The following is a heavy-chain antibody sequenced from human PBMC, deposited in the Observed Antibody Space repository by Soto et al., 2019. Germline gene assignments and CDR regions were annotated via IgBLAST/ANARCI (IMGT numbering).Heavy chain of an antibody. CDR3: AKVSDIDVPGMGDWFDP. V-gene: IGHV3-30*18. J-gene: IGHJ5*02. D-gene: IGHD6-13*01. Sequence: QVHVEESGGGVVQPGRSLRLSCRFSGFTFTSYGMHWVRQAPGKGLEWVAIISYDGSNKLYADSVEGRFTISRDNSKNTVDRQMNSLRTEDTAMYYCAKVSDIDVPGMGDWFDPWGQGTLVTVSS. CDR1: GFTFTSYG. CDR2: ISYDGSNK.